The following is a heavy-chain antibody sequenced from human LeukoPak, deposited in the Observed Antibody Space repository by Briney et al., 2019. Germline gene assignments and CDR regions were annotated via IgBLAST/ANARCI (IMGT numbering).Heavy chain of an antibody. Sequence: ASVKVSCKASGYSFSNYAMHWVRQAPGQRLEWMGWINAGNGNTKYSQTLQGRVTINRDTSASTAYMELRSLRSDDTAVYYCARGIAAAIDAFDIWGQGTMVTVSS. CDR3: ARGIAAAIDAFDI. CDR1: GYSFSNYA. J-gene: IGHJ3*02. V-gene: IGHV1-3*01. CDR2: INAGNGNT. D-gene: IGHD6-13*01.